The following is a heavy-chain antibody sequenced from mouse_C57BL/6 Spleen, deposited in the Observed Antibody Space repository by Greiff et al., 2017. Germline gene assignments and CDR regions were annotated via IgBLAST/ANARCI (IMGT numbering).Heavy chain of an antibody. Sequence: QVQLQQSGAELVRPGTSVKVSCKASGYAFTNYLIEWVKQRPGQGLEWIGVINPGSGGTNYNEKFKGKATLTADKSSSTAYMQLSSLTSEASAVYFCAISATTACDYWGQGTTLTVSS. CDR1: GYAFTNYL. J-gene: IGHJ2*01. CDR3: AISATTACDY. CDR2: INPGSGGT. D-gene: IGHD1-2*01. V-gene: IGHV1-54*01.